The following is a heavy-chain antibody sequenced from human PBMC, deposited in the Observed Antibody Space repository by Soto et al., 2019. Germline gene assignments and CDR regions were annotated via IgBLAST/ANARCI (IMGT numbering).Heavy chain of an antibody. V-gene: IGHV3-74*01. CDR1: GFTFSGYW. J-gene: IGHJ6*02. CDR2: INSDGTTT. CDR3: THCSGESCHGGYFGMDV. Sequence: EAQVVESGGGVVQPGGSLRLSCAGSGFTFSGYWMHWVRQSPGKGLVWVSRINSDGTTTAYADSVKGRFPISRDNSKNTLYLQMSSLRAEDTAVYYCTHCSGESCHGGYFGMDVWGQGTTVTVSS. D-gene: IGHD2-15*01.